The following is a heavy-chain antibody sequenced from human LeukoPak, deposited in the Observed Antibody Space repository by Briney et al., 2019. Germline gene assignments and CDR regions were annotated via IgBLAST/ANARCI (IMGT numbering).Heavy chain of an antibody. Sequence: GGSLRFSCAASGFTFSSYEMNWVRQAPGKGLEWVSYISSSGSTIYYADSVKGRFTISRDNAKNSLYLQMNSLRAEDTAVYYCARDYDSSGYYGPYFDYWGQGTLVTVSS. D-gene: IGHD3-22*01. CDR3: ARDYDSSGYYGPYFDY. CDR2: ISSSGSTI. J-gene: IGHJ4*02. CDR1: GFTFSSYE. V-gene: IGHV3-48*03.